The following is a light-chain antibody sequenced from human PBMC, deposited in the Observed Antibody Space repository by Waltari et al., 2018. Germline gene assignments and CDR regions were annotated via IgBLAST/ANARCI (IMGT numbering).Light chain of an antibody. J-gene: IGLJ3*02. V-gene: IGLV4-69*01. CDR2: VNSDGSH. CDR1: SGHSSNI. Sequence: QLVLTQSPSASASLGASVKLTCTLSSGHSSNIIAWLQQQPGKGPRYLMQVNSDGSHRKGDEIPDRLSGSSSGAERYLPISRLQAEDEADYYCETGGHGTWVFGGGTKLTVL. CDR3: ETGGHGTWV.